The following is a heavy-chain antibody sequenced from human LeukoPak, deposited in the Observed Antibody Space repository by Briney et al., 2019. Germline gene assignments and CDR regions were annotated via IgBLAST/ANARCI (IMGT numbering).Heavy chain of an antibody. Sequence: SVKVSCKASGGTFSSYTISWVRQAPGQGLEWMGRIIPILGITNYAQKFQGRVTITADKSTSTAYMELSSLRSEDTAVYYCASWDHYSNYEAMDVWGKGTTVTVSS. D-gene: IGHD4-11*01. CDR1: GGTFSSYT. V-gene: IGHV1-69*02. J-gene: IGHJ6*04. CDR3: ASWDHYSNYEAMDV. CDR2: IIPILGIT.